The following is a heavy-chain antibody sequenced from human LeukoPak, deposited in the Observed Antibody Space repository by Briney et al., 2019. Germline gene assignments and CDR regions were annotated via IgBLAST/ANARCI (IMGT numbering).Heavy chain of an antibody. J-gene: IGHJ4*02. CDR1: GFTVSTNY. CDR2: IYSGGST. V-gene: IGHV3-53*01. Sequence: GGSLRLSCAASGFTVSTNYVTWVRQAPGKGLEWVSVIYSGGSTYYADPVRGRFTISRDNYKNTLYLQMNSLRAEDTAVYYCTRVLVVDSSGYYGYYFDYWGQGTLVTVSS. D-gene: IGHD3-22*01. CDR3: TRVLVVDSSGYYGYYFDY.